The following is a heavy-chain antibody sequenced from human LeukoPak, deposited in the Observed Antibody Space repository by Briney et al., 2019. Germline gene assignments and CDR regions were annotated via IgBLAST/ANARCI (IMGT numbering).Heavy chain of an antibody. Sequence: GGSLRLSCAASGFTFSSYGMHWVRQAPGKGLEWVAVISYDGSNKYYADSVKGRFTISRDNSKNTLYLQMNSLRAEDTAVYYCAKAQYYYGSGSYYNSDAFDIWGQGTMVTVSS. CDR2: ISYDGSNK. D-gene: IGHD3-10*01. J-gene: IGHJ3*02. CDR3: AKAQYYYGSGSYYNSDAFDI. CDR1: GFTFSSYG. V-gene: IGHV3-30*18.